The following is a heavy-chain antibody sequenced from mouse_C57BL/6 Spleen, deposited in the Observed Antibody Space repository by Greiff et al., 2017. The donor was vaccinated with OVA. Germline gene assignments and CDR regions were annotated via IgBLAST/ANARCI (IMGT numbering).Heavy chain of an antibody. CDR2: IWSGGST. V-gene: IGHV2-2*01. CDR3: ARTSEGYYGSSYGNWYFDV. J-gene: IGHJ1*03. Sequence: QVQLKESGPGLVQPSQSLSITCTVSGFSLTSYGVHWVRQSPGKGLEWLGVIWSGGSTDYNAAFISRLSISKDNSKSQVFFKMNSLQADDTAIYYCARTSEGYYGSSYGNWYFDVWGTGTTVTVSS. D-gene: IGHD1-1*01. CDR1: GFSLTSYG.